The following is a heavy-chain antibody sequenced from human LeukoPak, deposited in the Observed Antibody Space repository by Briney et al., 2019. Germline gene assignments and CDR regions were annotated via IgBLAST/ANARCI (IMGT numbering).Heavy chain of an antibody. Sequence: RPAETLSLTCTVSGGSISSYYWSWVRQPPGKGLECIGYISYSGRTNYNPALKSRVTISIDTSTNQFSLKLSSVTAADTAVYYCATLYGSGDYWGQGTLVTVSS. CDR2: ISYSGRT. CDR1: GGSISSYY. CDR3: ATLYGSGDY. J-gene: IGHJ4*02. D-gene: IGHD3-10*01. V-gene: IGHV4-59*01.